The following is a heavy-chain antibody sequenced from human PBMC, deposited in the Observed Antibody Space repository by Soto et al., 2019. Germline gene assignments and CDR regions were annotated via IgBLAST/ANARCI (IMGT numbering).Heavy chain of an antibody. CDR2: ISGSGGST. CDR3: ANSPKVVWQRVSHYYYYDMAV. J-gene: IGHJ6*02. D-gene: IGHD6-6*01. CDR1: GFTFSSYA. V-gene: IGHV3-23*01. Sequence: EVQLLESGGGLVQPGGSLRLSCAASGFTFSSYAMSWVRQAPGKGLEWVSAISGSGGSTYYADSVKGRFTISRDNSKNVLYLQMDSLKAENTALYYFANSPKVVWQRVSHYYYYDMAVWGQGTKVTVSS.